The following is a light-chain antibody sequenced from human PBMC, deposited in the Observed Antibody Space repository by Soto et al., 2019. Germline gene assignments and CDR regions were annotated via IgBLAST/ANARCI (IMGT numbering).Light chain of an antibody. CDR3: QSYDSNNWV. CDR1: SGSIATNY. CDR2: ENN. Sequence: NFMLTQPHSVSESPGKTVTISCTGSSGSIATNYVQWYQQRPGSAPTTVIYENNQRPSGVPDRFSGSIDSSSTSASLTISGLKTEDEADYYCQSYDSNNWVFGGGTKLTVL. J-gene: IGLJ3*02. V-gene: IGLV6-57*02.